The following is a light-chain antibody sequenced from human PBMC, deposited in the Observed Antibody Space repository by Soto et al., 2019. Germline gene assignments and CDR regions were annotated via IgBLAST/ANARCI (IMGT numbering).Light chain of an antibody. V-gene: IGKV3-20*01. Sequence: EIVLTQSPGTLSLSPGERATLSCRASQSVSSSYLAWYQQKPGQAPRPLIYGASTRATGIPDRFSGSGSGTDFTLTISRLEPEDFAVYYCQQYGSPPFTFGPGTKVDIK. CDR2: GAS. J-gene: IGKJ3*01. CDR1: QSVSSSY. CDR3: QQYGSPPFT.